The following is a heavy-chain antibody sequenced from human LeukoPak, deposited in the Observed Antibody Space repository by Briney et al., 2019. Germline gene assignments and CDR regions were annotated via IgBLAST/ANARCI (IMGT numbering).Heavy chain of an antibody. CDR1: GFTFSSYW. CDR3: VGAVTARYYDPH. Sequence: QPGGSLRLSCAASGFTFSSYWMNWVRQAPGKGLEWVANIKQDGSEKYYVDSVKGRFTISRDNAKSSVHLQMNGLRAEDTAVYFCVGAVTARYYDPHWGQGTLVTVSA. CDR2: IKQDGSEK. V-gene: IGHV3-7*01. D-gene: IGHD3-22*01. J-gene: IGHJ4*02.